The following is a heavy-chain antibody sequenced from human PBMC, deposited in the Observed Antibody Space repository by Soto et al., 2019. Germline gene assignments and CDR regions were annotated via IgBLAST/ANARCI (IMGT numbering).Heavy chain of an antibody. CDR2: ISGDGLSI. V-gene: IGHV3-23*01. J-gene: IGHJ4*02. CDR3: AKDYGSPDSSSRWLRF. D-gene: IGHD3-22*01. CDR1: GFIFSSCA. Sequence: GGSLRLSCAASGFIFSSCAMSWVRQAPGKGLEWVSAISGDGLSIYYTDSVKGRFTISRDSSKNTLYLQMHSLRAEDTATYYCAKDYGSPDSSSRWLRFWGQGTLVTVSS.